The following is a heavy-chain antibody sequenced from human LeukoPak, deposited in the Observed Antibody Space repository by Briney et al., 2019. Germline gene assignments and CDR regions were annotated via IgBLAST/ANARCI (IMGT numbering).Heavy chain of an antibody. CDR2: IYYSGST. Sequence: SETLSLTCTVSGGSISSYYWSWIRQPPGKGLEWIGGIYYSGSTYYNPSLKSRVTISVDTSKNQFSLKLSSVTATDTAVYYCARGIGAAAPWGQGTLVTVSS. J-gene: IGHJ5*02. D-gene: IGHD6-13*01. V-gene: IGHV4-59*05. CDR1: GGSISSYY. CDR3: ARGIGAAAP.